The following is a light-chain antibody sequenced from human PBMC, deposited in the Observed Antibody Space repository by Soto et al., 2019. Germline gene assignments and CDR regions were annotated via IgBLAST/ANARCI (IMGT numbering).Light chain of an antibody. V-gene: IGKV2-28*01. J-gene: IGKJ3*01. CDR3: MQALQTSFT. CDR2: LGS. CDR1: QSLLHSNGYNY. Sequence: DIVMTQSPLSLPVTPGEPASISCRSSQSLLHSNGYNYLDWYLQKPGQSPQLLIFLGSNRASGVPERFNGSGTGTDFTLKISRVEAEDVGIYYCMQALQTSFTFGPGTKVDIK.